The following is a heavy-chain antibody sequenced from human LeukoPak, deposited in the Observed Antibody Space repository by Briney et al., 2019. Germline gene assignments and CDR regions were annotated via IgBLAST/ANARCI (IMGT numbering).Heavy chain of an antibody. V-gene: IGHV4-4*07. CDR2: IYTSGST. D-gene: IGHD3-22*01. Sequence: PAETLSLTCTVSGGSISSYYWSWIRQLAGKGLEWIGRIYTSGSTNYNPSLKSRVTISVDTSKNQFSLKLSSVTAADTAVYYCARVNYYDSSGQPAPFNWFDPWGQGTLVTVSS. J-gene: IGHJ5*02. CDR1: GGSISSYY. CDR3: ARVNYYDSSGQPAPFNWFDP.